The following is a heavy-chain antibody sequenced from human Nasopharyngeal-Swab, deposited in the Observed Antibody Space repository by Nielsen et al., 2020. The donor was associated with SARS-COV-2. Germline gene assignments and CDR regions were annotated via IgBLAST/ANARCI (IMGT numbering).Heavy chain of an antibody. Sequence: VRQAPGKGLEWVSYISSSSSTKYYADSVKGRFTISRDISKNTLYLQMNSLRTEDTAVYYCARDRAHLWFGVYYYYGMDVWGQGTTVTVSS. CDR2: ISSSSSTK. CDR3: ARDRAHLWFGVYYYYGMDV. D-gene: IGHD3-10*01. V-gene: IGHV3-48*01. J-gene: IGHJ6*02.